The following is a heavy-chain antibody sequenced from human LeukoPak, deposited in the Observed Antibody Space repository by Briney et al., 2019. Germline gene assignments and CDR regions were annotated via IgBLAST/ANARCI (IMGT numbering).Heavy chain of an antibody. CDR1: GFTFSSYG. J-gene: IGHJ3*02. Sequence: GGSLRLSCAASGFTFSSYGMHWVRQAPGKGLEWVAFIRYDGSNKYYADSVKGRFTISRDNAKNSLYLQMNSLRAEDTAVYYCARTGGPKGYDFWSGYTVFDAFDIWGQGTMVTVSS. V-gene: IGHV3-30*02. D-gene: IGHD3-3*01. CDR3: ARTGGPKGYDFWSGYTVFDAFDI. CDR2: IRYDGSNK.